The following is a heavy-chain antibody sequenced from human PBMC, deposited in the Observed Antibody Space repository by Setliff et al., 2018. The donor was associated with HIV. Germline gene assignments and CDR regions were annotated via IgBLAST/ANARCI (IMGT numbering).Heavy chain of an antibody. D-gene: IGHD6-19*01. V-gene: IGHV4-39*07. CDR2: IYYSGST. CDR1: GGSISSSSYY. Sequence: SETLSLTCTVSGGSISSSSYYWGWIRQPPGKRLEWIGSIYYSGSTFYNPSLKSRVSISLDMSKNLFSLNLTSVTAADTAVYYCARALAGGSGWNYFDLWGPGTLVTVSS. J-gene: IGHJ4*02. CDR3: ARALAGGSGWNYFDL.